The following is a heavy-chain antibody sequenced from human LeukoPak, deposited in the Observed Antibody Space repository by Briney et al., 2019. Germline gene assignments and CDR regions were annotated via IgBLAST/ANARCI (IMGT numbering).Heavy chain of an antibody. J-gene: IGHJ4*02. CDR2: IKHNGDEL. Sequence: GGSLRLSCAASGFTFSSYCITWVRQSPCKWLEWVANIKHNGDELNYVDSVEDRFTISRDNAKNSLYLHMTSLRAEDTAVYYCARELRTFDSWGQGPLVTVSS. CDR1: GFTFSSYC. D-gene: IGHD3-16*01. CDR3: ARELRTFDS. V-gene: IGHV3-7*01.